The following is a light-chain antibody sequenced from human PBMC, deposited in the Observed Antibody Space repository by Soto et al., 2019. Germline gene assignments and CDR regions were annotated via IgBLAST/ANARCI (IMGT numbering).Light chain of an antibody. CDR1: QSISSW. V-gene: IGKV1-5*03. CDR3: QQYNNYAWT. CDR2: KAS. J-gene: IGKJ1*01. Sequence: DIQMTQSPSTLSASVGDRVAITCRASQSISSWLAWYQQKPGKAPKLLIYKASSLESGVPSRFSGGGSGREYTLTISRLQPDDFATYFCQQYNNYAWTFCQGTRVESK.